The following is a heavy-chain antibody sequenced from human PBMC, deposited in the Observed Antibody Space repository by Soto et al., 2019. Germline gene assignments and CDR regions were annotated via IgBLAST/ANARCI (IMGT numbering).Heavy chain of an antibody. CDR2: ISGSGRNT. V-gene: IGHV3-21*01. J-gene: IGHJ3*02. CDR1: GFTFGSNG. Sequence: WGSLRLSCATSGFTFGSNGMSWVRQAPWKGLDWVSGISGSGRNTYYADSVKGRFTISRDNAKNSLYLQMNSLRAEDTAVYHCAQAARRGGGDWLAFDIWGQGTMVTVSS. D-gene: IGHD6-6*01. CDR3: AQAARRGGGDWLAFDI.